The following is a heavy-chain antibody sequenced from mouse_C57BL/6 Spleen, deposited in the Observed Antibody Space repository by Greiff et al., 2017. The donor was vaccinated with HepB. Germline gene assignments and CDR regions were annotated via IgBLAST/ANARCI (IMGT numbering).Heavy chain of an antibody. CDR3: ARSAYGYDGTFAY. D-gene: IGHD2-2*01. CDR1: GYTFTDYY. Sequence: VQLQQSGPVLVKPGASVKMSCKASGYTFTDYYMNWVKQSHGKSLEWIGVINPYNGGTSYNQKFKGKATLTVDKSSSTAYMELNSLTSEDSAVYYCARSAYGYDGTFAYWGQGTLVTVSA. V-gene: IGHV1-19*01. CDR2: INPYNGGT. J-gene: IGHJ3*01.